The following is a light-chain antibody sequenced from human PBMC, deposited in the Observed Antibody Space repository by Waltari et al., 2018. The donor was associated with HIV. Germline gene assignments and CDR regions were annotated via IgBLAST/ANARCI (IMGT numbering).Light chain of an antibody. Sequence: QSALTQPPSVSGSPGQSVTISCTVSSSDVGRHHSVSWYQQPPGPAPKLLIYEVTHRPSGVPDRFSGSKSGNTASLTISGLQAEDEADYYCSSYTSSSTYVFGTGTRVTVL. J-gene: IGLJ1*01. CDR1: SSDVGRHHS. CDR3: SSYTSSSTYV. V-gene: IGLV2-18*02. CDR2: EVT.